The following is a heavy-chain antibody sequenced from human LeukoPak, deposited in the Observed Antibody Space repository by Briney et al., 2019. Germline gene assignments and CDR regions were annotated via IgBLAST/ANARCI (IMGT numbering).Heavy chain of an antibody. CDR1: GFTFSSYA. D-gene: IGHD2-2*02. J-gene: IGHJ4*02. V-gene: IGHV3-30-3*01. CDR2: ISYDGSNK. CDR3: AGYCSSTSCYTHDY. Sequence: GGSLRLSCAASGFTFSSYAMHWVRQAPGKGLEWVAVISYDGSNKYYADSVKGRFTISRDNSKNTLYLQMNSLRAEDTAVYYCAGYCSSTSCYTHDYWGQGTLVTVSS.